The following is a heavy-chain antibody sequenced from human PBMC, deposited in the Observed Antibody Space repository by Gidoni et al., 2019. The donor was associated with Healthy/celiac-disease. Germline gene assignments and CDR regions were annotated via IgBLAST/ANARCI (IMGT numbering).Heavy chain of an antibody. CDR3: ARTRIVVPDYYGMDV. D-gene: IGHD3-22*01. CDR2: IWYDGSNK. CDR1: GFTFSSYG. V-gene: IGHV3-33*01. J-gene: IGHJ6*02. Sequence: QVQLVESGGGVVQPGRSLRLSCAASGFTFSSYGMHWVRQAPGKGLEWVEVIWYDGSNKYYADSVKGRFTISRDNSKNTLYLQMNSLRAEDTAVYYCARTRIVVPDYYGMDVWGQGTTVTVSS.